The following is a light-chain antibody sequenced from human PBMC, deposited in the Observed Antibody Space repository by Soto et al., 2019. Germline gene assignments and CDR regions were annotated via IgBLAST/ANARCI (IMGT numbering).Light chain of an antibody. CDR3: QQYGSSSWT. V-gene: IGKV3-20*01. CDR1: QSVSSSY. J-gene: IGKJ1*01. Sequence: EIVLTQSPGTLSLSPGERATLSCRASQSVSSSYLAWYQQKPGQAPRLLIYGASSTATGIPARFSGSGSGTYFTLTISRLEAEDFAVSYCQQYGSSSWTFGQGTQVEIK. CDR2: GAS.